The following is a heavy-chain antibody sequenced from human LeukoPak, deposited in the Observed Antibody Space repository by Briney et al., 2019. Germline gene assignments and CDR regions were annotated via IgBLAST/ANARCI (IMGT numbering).Heavy chain of an antibody. CDR3: ARDWVRGVMYYFDY. V-gene: IGHV3-23*01. J-gene: IGHJ4*02. D-gene: IGHD3-10*01. CDR1: GFTFSTYA. Sequence: GGSLRLSCAASGFTFSTYAASWVRQAPGKGLEWVSAITGSGGSTYYADSVKGRFTISRDNSKNTLYLQMNSLRAEDTAVYYCARDWVRGVMYYFDYWGQGTLVTVSS. CDR2: ITGSGGST.